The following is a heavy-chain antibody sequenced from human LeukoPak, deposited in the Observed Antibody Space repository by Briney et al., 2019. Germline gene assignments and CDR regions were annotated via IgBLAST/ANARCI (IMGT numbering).Heavy chain of an antibody. CDR2: IYHSGST. D-gene: IGHD2-2*02. J-gene: IGHJ6*03. Sequence: SETLSLTCAVYGGSFSGYYWSWIRQPPGKGLEWIGEIYHSGSTNYNPSLKSRVTISVDKSKNQFSLKLSSVTAADTAVYYCARKDIVVVPAAIGYYYYYYMDVWGKGTTVTVSS. CDR3: ARKDIVVVPAAIGYYYYYYMDV. V-gene: IGHV4-34*01. CDR1: GGSFSGYY.